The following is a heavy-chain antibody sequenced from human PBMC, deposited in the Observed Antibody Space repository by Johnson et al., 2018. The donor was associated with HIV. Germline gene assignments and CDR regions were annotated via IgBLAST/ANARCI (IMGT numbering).Heavy chain of an antibody. CDR1: GFTFSSYD. J-gene: IGHJ3*02. CDR3: ARGQRSSWYPVNAFDI. CDR2: IGTAGDT. V-gene: IGHV3-13*01. D-gene: IGHD6-13*01. Sequence: VQLVESGGGLVQPGGSLRLSCAASGFTFSSYDMHWVRQATGKGLEWVSAIGTAGDTYYPGSVKGRFTISIENAKNSLYLQMNSLRAGDTAVYYCARGQRSSWYPVNAFDIWGQGTMVTVSS.